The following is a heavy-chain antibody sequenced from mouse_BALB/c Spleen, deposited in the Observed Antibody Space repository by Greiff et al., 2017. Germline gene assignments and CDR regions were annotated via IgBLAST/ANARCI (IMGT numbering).Heavy chain of an antibody. CDR1: GYSITSGYY. CDR3: ARGGDYDVGYYAMDY. V-gene: IGHV3-6*02. J-gene: IGHJ4*01. D-gene: IGHD2-4*01. CDR2: ISYDGSN. Sequence: ESGPGLVKPSQSLSLTCSVTGYSITSGYYWNWIRQFPGNKLEWMGYISYDGSNNYNPSLKNRISITRDTSKNQFFLKLNSVTTEDTATYYCARGGDYDVGYYAMDYWGQGTSVTVSS.